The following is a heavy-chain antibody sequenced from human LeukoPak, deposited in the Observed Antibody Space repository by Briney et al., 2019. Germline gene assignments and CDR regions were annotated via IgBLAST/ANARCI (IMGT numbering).Heavy chain of an antibody. CDR3: ARDGGYSGYKVYFDY. CDR1: GGSISSYY. D-gene: IGHD5-12*01. Sequence: PSETLSLTCTVSGGSISSYYWSWIRQPPGKGLEWIGYIYYSGSTNYNPSLKSRVTISVDTSKNQFSLKLSSVTAADTAVYYCARDGGYSGYKVYFDYWGQGTLVTVSS. CDR2: IYYSGST. V-gene: IGHV4-59*01. J-gene: IGHJ4*02.